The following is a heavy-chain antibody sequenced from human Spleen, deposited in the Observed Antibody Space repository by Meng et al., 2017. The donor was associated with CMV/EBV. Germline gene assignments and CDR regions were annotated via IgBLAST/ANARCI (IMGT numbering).Heavy chain of an antibody. J-gene: IGHJ4*02. CDR1: GGTFSTYA. Sequence: ASVKVSCKASGGTFSTYAFTWVRQAPGQGLEWMGWINPNSGGTNYAQKFQGRVTMTRDTSTSTAYMELSGLRSDDTAVYYCARDSAATVDYWGQGTLVTVSS. CDR2: INPNSGGT. D-gene: IGHD2-15*01. V-gene: IGHV1-2*02. CDR3: ARDSAATVDY.